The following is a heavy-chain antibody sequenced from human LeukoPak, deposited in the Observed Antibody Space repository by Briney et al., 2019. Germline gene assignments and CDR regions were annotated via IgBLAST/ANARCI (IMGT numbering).Heavy chain of an antibody. J-gene: IGHJ4*02. CDR1: GFTFSSYG. CDR2: IRYDGTNK. CDR3: AKDVSYSSVCDY. Sequence: AGGSLRLSCAASGFTFSSYGMHWVRQAPGKGLEWVAFIRYDGTNKYYVDSAKGRFTISRDNSKNTLYLQMNSLRAEDTAVYYCAKDVSYSSVCDYWGQGTLVTVSS. D-gene: IGHD6-19*01. V-gene: IGHV3-30*02.